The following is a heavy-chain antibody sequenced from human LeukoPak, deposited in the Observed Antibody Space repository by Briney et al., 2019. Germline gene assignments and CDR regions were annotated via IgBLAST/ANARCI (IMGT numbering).Heavy chain of an antibody. CDR1: GGSISSSSYY. CDR3: ARGYCSSTSCYGGD. Sequence: SETLSLTCTVSGGSISSSSYYWGWIRQPPGKGLEWIGSIYYSGSTYYNPSLKSRVTISVDTSKNQFSLKLSSVTAADTAVYYCARGYCSSTSCYGGDGGQGTLVTVSS. CDR2: IYYSGST. D-gene: IGHD2-2*01. J-gene: IGHJ4*02. V-gene: IGHV4-39*07.